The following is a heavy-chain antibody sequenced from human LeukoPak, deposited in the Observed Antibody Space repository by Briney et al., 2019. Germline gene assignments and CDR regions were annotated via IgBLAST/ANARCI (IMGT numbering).Heavy chain of an antibody. J-gene: IGHJ4*02. D-gene: IGHD3-22*01. Sequence: ASVKVSCKASGYTFTGYYMHWVRQAPGQGLEWMGRINPNSGGTNYAQKFQGRVTMTRDTSISTAYMELSRLRSDDTAVYYSARVPRRDSSGPFDYWGQGTLVTVSS. CDR2: INPNSGGT. CDR1: GYTFTGYY. CDR3: ARVPRRDSSGPFDY. V-gene: IGHV1-2*06.